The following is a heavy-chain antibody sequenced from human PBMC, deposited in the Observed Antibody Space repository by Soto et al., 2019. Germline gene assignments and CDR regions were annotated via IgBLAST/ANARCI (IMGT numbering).Heavy chain of an antibody. CDR1: GGTFSSYA. Sequence: SVKVSCKASGGTFSSYAISWLRQAPGQGLEWMGGIIPIFGTANYAQKFQGRVTITADKSTSTAYMELSSLRSEDTAVYYCARERSSYYGSGSYYPLAYFDYWGQGTLVTVSS. J-gene: IGHJ4*02. CDR2: IIPIFGTA. V-gene: IGHV1-69*06. D-gene: IGHD3-10*01. CDR3: ARERSSYYGSGSYYPLAYFDY.